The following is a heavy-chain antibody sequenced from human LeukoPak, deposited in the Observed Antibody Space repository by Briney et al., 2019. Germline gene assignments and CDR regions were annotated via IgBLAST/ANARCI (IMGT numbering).Heavy chain of an antibody. CDR2: IIPIFGTA. J-gene: IGHJ6*03. Sequence: SVKVSCKASGGAFSSYAISWVRQAPGQGLEWMGGIIPIFGTANYAQKFQGRVTITADESTSTAYMELSSLRSEDTAVYYCARCGTSTSCYTYYYYSMDVWGKGTTVTVSS. CDR3: ARCGTSTSCYTYYYYSMDV. CDR1: GGAFSSYA. V-gene: IGHV1-69*13. D-gene: IGHD2-2*02.